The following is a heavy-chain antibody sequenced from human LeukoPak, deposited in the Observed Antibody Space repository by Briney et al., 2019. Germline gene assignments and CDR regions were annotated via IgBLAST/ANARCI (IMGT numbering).Heavy chain of an antibody. J-gene: IGHJ1*01. V-gene: IGHV4-39*01. D-gene: IGHD3-22*01. CDR3: ADYYDSSGPIGQH. CDR1: GGSISSSSYY. CDR2: IYYSGST. Sequence: SETLSLTCTVSGGSISSSSYYWGWIRQPPGKGLEWIGSIYYSGSTYYNPSLKSRVTISVDTSKDQFSLKLSSVTAADTAVYYCADYYDSSGPIGQHWGQGTLVTVSS.